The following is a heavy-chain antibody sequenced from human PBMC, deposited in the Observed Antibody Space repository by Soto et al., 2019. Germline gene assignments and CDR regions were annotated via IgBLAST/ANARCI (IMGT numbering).Heavy chain of an antibody. CDR3: ARSSSSWYGDNFDY. V-gene: IGHV1-69*13. CDR1: GGTFSSYA. J-gene: IGHJ4*01. CDR2: IIPIFGTA. Sequence: SVNVSCKASGGTFSSYAISWVRQAPGQGLEWMGGIIPIFGTANYAQKFQGRVTITAXXXXXXAXMXLSSLRSEDTAVYYCARSSSSWYGDNFDYWG. D-gene: IGHD6-13*01.